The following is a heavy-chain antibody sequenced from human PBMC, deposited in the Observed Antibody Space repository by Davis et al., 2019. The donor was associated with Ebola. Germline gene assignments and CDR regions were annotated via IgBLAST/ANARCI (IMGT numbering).Heavy chain of an antibody. V-gene: IGHV3-21*01. CDR1: GFALAAYA. J-gene: IGHJ4*02. Sequence: LSPTCSASGFALAAYAMHWVRQTPGKGPELVAGITGSGHYIEYGDPVKGRFPIPRDNAKNSLYLQMNSLRAEDTAVYYCARHPHYYGDYVADYWGQGTLVTVSS. D-gene: IGHD4-17*01. CDR2: ITGSGHYI. CDR3: ARHPHYYGDYVADY.